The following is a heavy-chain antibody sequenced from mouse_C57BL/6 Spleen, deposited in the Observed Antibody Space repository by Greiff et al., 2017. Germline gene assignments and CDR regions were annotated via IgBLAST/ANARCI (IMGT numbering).Heavy chain of an antibody. CDR1: GYSITSGYY. CDR3: ARGGAYSNPLFDY. Sequence: VQLKQSGPGLVKPSQSLSLTCSVTGYSITSGYYWNWIRQFPGNKLEWMGYISYDGSNNYNPSLKNRISITRDTSKNQFFLKLNSVTTEDTATYYCARGGAYSNPLFDYWGQGTTLTVSS. D-gene: IGHD2-5*01. J-gene: IGHJ2*01. V-gene: IGHV3-6*01. CDR2: ISYDGSN.